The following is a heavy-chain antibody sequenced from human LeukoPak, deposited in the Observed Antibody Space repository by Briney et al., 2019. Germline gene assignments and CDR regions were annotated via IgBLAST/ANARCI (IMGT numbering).Heavy chain of an antibody. CDR1: GGSISSYY. V-gene: IGHV4-4*07. Sequence: SETLSLTCTVSGGSISSYYWSWNRQPAGKGLEWIGRIYTSGSTNYNPSLKSRVTVSVDTSKNQFSLKLSSVTAADTAVYYCARWTAADYYYYYMDVWGKGTTVTVSS. CDR3: ARWTAADYYYYYMDV. J-gene: IGHJ6*03. CDR2: IYTSGST. D-gene: IGHD6-13*01.